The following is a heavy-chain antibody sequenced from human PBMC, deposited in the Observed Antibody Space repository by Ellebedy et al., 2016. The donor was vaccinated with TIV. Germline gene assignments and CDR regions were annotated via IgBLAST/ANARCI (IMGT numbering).Heavy chain of an antibody. D-gene: IGHD6-19*01. CDR3: ARDEYTSGWYGPTSSE. V-gene: IGHV4-39*07. J-gene: IGHJ4*02. CDR1: GGSISSSSYY. Sequence: MPSETLSLTCTVSGGSISSSSYYWGWIRQPPGKGLEWIGSIYYSGSTYYNPSLKSRVTISVDTSKNQFSLKLSSVTAADTAVYYCARDEYTSGWYGPTSSEWGQGTLVTVSS. CDR2: IYYSGST.